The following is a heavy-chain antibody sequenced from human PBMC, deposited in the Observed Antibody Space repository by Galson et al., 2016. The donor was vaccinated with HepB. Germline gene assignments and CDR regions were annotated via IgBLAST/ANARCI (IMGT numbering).Heavy chain of an antibody. CDR2: LYFGGNR. J-gene: IGHJ5*02. CDR3: ARGMIGFSGYDL. Sequence: SLRLSCAISGFTVSSNYLSWVRQAPGKGPEWVSVLYFGGNRYYADSVRGRFTDSSDNSRNTLYLQMNSLRADDTAIYYCARGMIGFSGYDLWGQGTLVTVSS. V-gene: IGHV3-53*01. D-gene: IGHD5-12*01. CDR1: GFTVSSNY.